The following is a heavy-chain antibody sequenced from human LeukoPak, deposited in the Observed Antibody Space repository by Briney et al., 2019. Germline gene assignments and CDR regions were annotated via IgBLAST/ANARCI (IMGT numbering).Heavy chain of an antibody. CDR2: INHSGST. J-gene: IGHJ4*02. CDR3: ARGVPRVRGPRRIDY. V-gene: IGHV4-34*01. D-gene: IGHD3-10*01. CDR1: GGSFSGYY. Sequence: PSETLSLTCAVYGGSFSGYYGSWIRQPPGKGLEWIGEINHSGSTNYNPSLKSRVTISVDTSKNQFSLKLSSVTAADTAVYYCARGVPRVRGPRRIDYWGQGTLVTVSS.